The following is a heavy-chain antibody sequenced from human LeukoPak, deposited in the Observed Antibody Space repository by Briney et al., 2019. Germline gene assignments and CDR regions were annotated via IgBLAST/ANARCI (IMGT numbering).Heavy chain of an antibody. CDR1: GGSISSYY. J-gene: IGHJ6*02. CDR3: ARQPVVVAAPRYYYGMDV. CDR2: IYYSGST. Sequence: SETLSLTCTVSGGSISSYYWSWIRQPPGKGLEWIGYIYYSGSTNYNPSLKSRVTISVDTSKNQFSLKLSSVTAADTAVYYRARQPVVVAAPRYYYGMDVWGQGTTVTVSS. D-gene: IGHD2-15*01. V-gene: IGHV4-59*08.